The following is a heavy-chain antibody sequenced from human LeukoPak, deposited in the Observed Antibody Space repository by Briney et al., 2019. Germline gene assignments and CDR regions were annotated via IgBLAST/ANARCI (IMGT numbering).Heavy chain of an antibody. Sequence: GGSLRLSCAVSGFTFNSYPMHWVRQAPGKGLEWVAVIGPDGTTKIYADSVKGRFTISRDNPKNTLYLQMNSLRAEDTAVYYCARDSTFLDYWGQGTLVTVSS. CDR1: GFTFNSYP. CDR2: IGPDGTTK. D-gene: IGHD2/OR15-2a*01. J-gene: IGHJ4*02. V-gene: IGHV3-30*04. CDR3: ARDSTFLDY.